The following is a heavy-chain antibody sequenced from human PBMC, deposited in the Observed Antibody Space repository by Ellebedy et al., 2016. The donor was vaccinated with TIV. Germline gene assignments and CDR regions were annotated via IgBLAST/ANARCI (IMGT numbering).Heavy chain of an antibody. Sequence: GESLKISCAASGFIVSSCSMSWVRQAPGKGLEWVSIIYTDGGTNYTDSVRDRFTISRDDSGNTLYLQMNGLRAEDTAVYYCARDPGGGGDYGDNWFDPWGQGTLVTVSS. V-gene: IGHV3-66*01. CDR2: IYTDGGT. D-gene: IGHD3-16*01. CDR3: ARDPGGGGDYGDNWFDP. J-gene: IGHJ5*02. CDR1: GFIVSSCS.